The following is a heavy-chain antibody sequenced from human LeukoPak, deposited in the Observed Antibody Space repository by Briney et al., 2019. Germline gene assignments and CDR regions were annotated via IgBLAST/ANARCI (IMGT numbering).Heavy chain of an antibody. CDR3: ARGGHYDILTGYYLDY. CDR1: GFTFSSYG. CDR2: TSYDGSNK. D-gene: IGHD3-9*01. J-gene: IGHJ4*02. Sequence: GRSLRLSCAASGFTFSSYGMHWVRQAPGKGLEWVAVTSYDGSNKYYADSVKGRFTISRDNSKNTLYLQMNSLRAEDTAVYYCARGGHYDILTGYYLDYWGQGTLVTVSS. V-gene: IGHV3-30*03.